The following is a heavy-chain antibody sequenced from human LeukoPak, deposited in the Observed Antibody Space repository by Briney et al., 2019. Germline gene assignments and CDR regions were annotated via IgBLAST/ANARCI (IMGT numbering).Heavy chain of an antibody. Sequence: GASVKVSCKASGYTFTGYYMHWVRQAPGQGLEWMGWINPNSGGTNYAQKFQGRVTMTRDTSISTAYMELSRLRSDDTAVYYCARDRVPLYVDTAARAFDYWGQGTLVTVSS. CDR3: ARDRVPLYVDTAARAFDY. CDR1: GYTFTGYY. D-gene: IGHD5-18*01. V-gene: IGHV1-2*02. J-gene: IGHJ4*02. CDR2: INPNSGGT.